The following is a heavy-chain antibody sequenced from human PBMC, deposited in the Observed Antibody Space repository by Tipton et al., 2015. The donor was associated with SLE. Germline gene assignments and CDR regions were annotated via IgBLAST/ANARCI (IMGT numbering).Heavy chain of an antibody. J-gene: IGHJ4*02. V-gene: IGHV4-59*11. CDR3: ARDQSSGSAFDY. Sequence: TLSLTCTVSGGSISSHYWSWIRQPPGKGLEWIGNILYSGDTNYNPSLKSRVTISLDTSKNQFSLKLSSVTAADTAVYYCARDQSSGSAFDYWGQGTLVTVSS. D-gene: IGHD6-19*01. CDR1: GGSISSHY. CDR2: ILYSGDT.